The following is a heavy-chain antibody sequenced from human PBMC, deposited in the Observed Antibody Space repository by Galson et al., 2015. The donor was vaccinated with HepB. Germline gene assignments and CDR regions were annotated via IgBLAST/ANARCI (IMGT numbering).Heavy chain of an antibody. CDR2: ISYDGSNK. D-gene: IGHD3-3*01. Sequence: SLRLSCAASGFTFSSYGMHWVRQAPGKGLEWVAVISYDGSNKYYADSVKGRFTISRDNSKNTLYLQMNSLRAEDTAVYYCARVRGFGVVQGAPYDYWGQGTLVTVSS. CDR1: GFTFSSYG. J-gene: IGHJ4*02. CDR3: ARVRGFGVVQGAPYDY. V-gene: IGHV3-30*03.